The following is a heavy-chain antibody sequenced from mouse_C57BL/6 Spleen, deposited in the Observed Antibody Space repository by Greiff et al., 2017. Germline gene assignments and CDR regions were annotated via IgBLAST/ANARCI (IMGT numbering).Heavy chain of an antibody. J-gene: IGHJ1*03. CDR3: TLYYYGSRDV. D-gene: IGHD1-1*01. V-gene: IGHV6-3*01. CDR1: GFTFSNYW. CDR2: IRLKSDNYAT. Sequence: EVNVVESGGGLVQPGGSMKLSCVASGFTFSNYWMNWVRQSPEKGLEWVAQIRLKSDNYATHYAESVKGRFTISRDDSKSSVYLQMNNLRAEDTGIYYCTLYYYGSRDVWGTGTTVTVSS.